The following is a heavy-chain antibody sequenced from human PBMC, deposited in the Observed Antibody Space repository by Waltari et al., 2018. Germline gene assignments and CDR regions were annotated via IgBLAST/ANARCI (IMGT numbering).Heavy chain of an antibody. Sequence: EVQLVESGGGLVQPGGSLRLSCAASGFTCSSYSMNWVRQAPGKGLGWVSYISSSISTIYYADSVKGRFTISRDNAKNSLYLQMNSLRAEDTAVYYCARDGIVGMSTFDYWGQGTLVTVSS. J-gene: IGHJ4*02. CDR2: ISSSISTI. CDR3: ARDGIVGMSTFDY. D-gene: IGHD1-26*01. V-gene: IGHV3-48*04. CDR1: GFTCSSYS.